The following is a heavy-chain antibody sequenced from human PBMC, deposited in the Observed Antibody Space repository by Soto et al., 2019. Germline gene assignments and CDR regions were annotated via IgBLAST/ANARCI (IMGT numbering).Heavy chain of an antibody. Sequence: QVQLVQSGAEVKKPGFSVNVSCKASGGTFSSYAITWVRQAPGQGLEWMGGIIPISTTTDYAQKFQGRVTITADKSTSTAFLELSRLTSEDTAVYYCARVAGYYYAMDVWGQGTTVTVSS. J-gene: IGHJ6*02. CDR2: IIPISTTT. CDR1: GGTFSSYA. V-gene: IGHV1-69*06. D-gene: IGHD6-19*01. CDR3: ARVAGYYYAMDV.